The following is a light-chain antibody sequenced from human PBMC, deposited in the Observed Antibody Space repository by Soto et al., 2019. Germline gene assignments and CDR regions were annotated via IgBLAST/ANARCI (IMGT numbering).Light chain of an antibody. CDR1: SSDVGAYNY. CDR3: SSYISTSTVV. CDR2: EVT. J-gene: IGLJ2*01. V-gene: IGLV2-14*01. Sequence: QSALTQPASVSGSPGQSITISCTGTSSDVGAYNYVSWYQHHPGKAPKLMIYEVTNRPSGVSNRFSASKSGNTASLTISGLQAEDEAHYYCSSYISTSTVVFGGGTKVTVL.